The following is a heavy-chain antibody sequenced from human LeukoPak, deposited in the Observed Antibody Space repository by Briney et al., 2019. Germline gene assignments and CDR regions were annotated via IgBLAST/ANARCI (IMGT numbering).Heavy chain of an antibody. CDR3: ARASGYYYDSSGFDY. CDR2: IYYSGSN. D-gene: IGHD3-22*01. CDR1: GGSISSYY. J-gene: IGHJ4*02. Sequence: SETLSLTCTVSGGSISSYYWSWIRQPPGKGLEWIGYIYYSGSNNNNPSLKSRVTISVDTSKNQFSLKLSSVTAADTAVYYCARASGYYYDSSGFDYWGQGTLVTVSS. V-gene: IGHV4-59*01.